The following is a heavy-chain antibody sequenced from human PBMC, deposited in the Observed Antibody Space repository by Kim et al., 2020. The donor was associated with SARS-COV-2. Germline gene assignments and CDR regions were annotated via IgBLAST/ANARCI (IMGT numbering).Heavy chain of an antibody. V-gene: IGHV1-3*01. CDR3: ARNYGCDF. Sequence: ASVKVSCKASGDSFTRYGFHWARQAPGQGLEWMGWINVGNADTKYSEKFQGRVTITRDTSANTAYMELSSLRSEDTAVYYCARNYGCDFWCQGTLVTVSS. CDR2: INVGNADT. D-gene: IGHD4-17*01. CDR1: GDSFTRYG. J-gene: IGHJ4*02.